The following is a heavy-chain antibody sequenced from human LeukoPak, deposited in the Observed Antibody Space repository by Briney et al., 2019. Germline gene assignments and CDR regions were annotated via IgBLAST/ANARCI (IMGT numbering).Heavy chain of an antibody. J-gene: IGHJ3*02. CDR3: ASWSPGSRDYYDSSGYYYSDAFDI. CDR1: GFTFSSYA. Sequence: GRSLRISCAASGFTFSSYAMHWVRQAPGKGLEWVAVISYDGSNKYYADSVKGRFTISRDNSKNTLYLQMNSLRAEDTAVYYCASWSPGSRDYYDSSGYYYSDAFDIWGQGTMVTVSS. D-gene: IGHD3-22*01. CDR2: ISYDGSNK. V-gene: IGHV3-30-3*01.